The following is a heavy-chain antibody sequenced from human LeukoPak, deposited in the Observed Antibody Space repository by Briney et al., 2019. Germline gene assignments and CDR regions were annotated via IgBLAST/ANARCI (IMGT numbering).Heavy chain of an antibody. V-gene: IGHV3-23*01. D-gene: IGHD3-10*01. Sequence: GGSLRLSCAASGFTFSSYAMSWVRQAPGKGLEWVSAISGSGGSTYYADSVKGRLTISRNNSKNTLYLQMNSLRAEDTAVYYCAKVDYYGSGSYYRGTDNWFDPWGQGTLVTVSS. CDR3: AKVDYYGSGSYYRGTDNWFDP. J-gene: IGHJ5*02. CDR1: GFTFSSYA. CDR2: ISGSGGST.